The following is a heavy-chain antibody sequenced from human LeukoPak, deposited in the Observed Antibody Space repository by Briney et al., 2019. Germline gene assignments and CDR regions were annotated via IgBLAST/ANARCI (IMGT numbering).Heavy chain of an antibody. CDR1: GYTFTSYG. J-gene: IGHJ5*02. Sequence: GASVKVSCKASGYTFTSYGISWVRQAPGQGLEWMGWISAYNGNTNYAQKLQGRVTMTTDTSTSTAYMELRSLRSDDTAVYYCARDVAGGATGFNWFDPWGQGTLVTVSS. CDR2: ISAYNGNT. CDR3: ARDVAGGATGFNWFDP. V-gene: IGHV1-18*01. D-gene: IGHD1-26*01.